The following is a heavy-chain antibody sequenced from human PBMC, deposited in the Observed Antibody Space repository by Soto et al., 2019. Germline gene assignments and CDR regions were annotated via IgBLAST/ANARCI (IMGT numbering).Heavy chain of an antibody. D-gene: IGHD6-13*01. J-gene: IGHJ5*01. Sequence: SGPTLVNPTQTLTLTCTFSGFSLSTSGVGVGWIRQPPGKALEWLALIYWNDDKRYSPSLKSRLTITKDTSKNQVVLTMTNMDPVDTATYYCAHTLGYSSSRFIGNWFDPWGQGTTVTVSS. CDR1: GFSLSTSGVG. CDR3: AHTLGYSSSRFIGNWFDP. CDR2: IYWNDDK. V-gene: IGHV2-5*01.